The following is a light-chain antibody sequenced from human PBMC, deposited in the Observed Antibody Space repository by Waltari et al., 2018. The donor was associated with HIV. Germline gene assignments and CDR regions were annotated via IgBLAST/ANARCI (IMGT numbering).Light chain of an antibody. CDR3: CSYAGSRTWV. V-gene: IGLV2-23*02. Sequence: QSALTQPASVSGSPGQSITIPCTGTSSDVDGYHFVSWYQQPPGKAPKLIIFDVFKRPSGVSVRFSGSKSGNTASLTISGLQSEDEADYYCCSYAGSRTWVFGGGTKVTVL. CDR1: SSDVDGYHF. J-gene: IGLJ3*02. CDR2: DVF.